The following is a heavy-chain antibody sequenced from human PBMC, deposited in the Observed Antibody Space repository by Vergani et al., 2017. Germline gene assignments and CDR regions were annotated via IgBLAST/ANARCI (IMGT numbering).Heavy chain of an antibody. CDR3: ARGRLGYCSGGSCYGGIWFDP. J-gene: IGHJ5*02. Sequence: QVQLQQWGAGLLKPSETLSLTCAVYGGSFSGYYWSWIRQPPGKGLEWIGEINHSGSTNYNPSLKSRVTISVDTSKNQFSLKLSSVTAADTAVYYCARGRLGYCSGGSCYGGIWFDPWGQGTLVTVSS. D-gene: IGHD2-15*01. CDR1: GGSFSGYY. CDR2: INHSGST. V-gene: IGHV4-34*01.